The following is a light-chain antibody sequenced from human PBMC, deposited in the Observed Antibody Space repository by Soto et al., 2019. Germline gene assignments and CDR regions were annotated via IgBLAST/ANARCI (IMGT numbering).Light chain of an antibody. V-gene: IGLV1-44*01. CDR2: SSN. J-gene: IGLJ3*02. CDR3: AAWDGSLNGVV. Sequence: QSVLTQPPSASGTPGQRVTISCSGSDSNIGSNTVNWYQQLPGTAPKLLVYSSNQRPSGVPDRFSGSKSGTSASLAISGLQSEDEADYNWAAWDGSLNGVVFGGGTKLTVL. CDR1: DSNIGSNT.